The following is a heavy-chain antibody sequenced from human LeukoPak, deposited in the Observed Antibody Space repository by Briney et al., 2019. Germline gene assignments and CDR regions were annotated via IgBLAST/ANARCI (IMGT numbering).Heavy chain of an antibody. CDR3: TRGYEWSDY. D-gene: IGHD2-8*01. Sequence: PGGSLTLFCAVSGLTFSNAWMSWVRQARGGGRGWVGRIKSKSNGGTTDYAAPVKGRFTISRDDSKNTLYLQMNSLKTEDTAVYYCTRGYEWSDYWGRGNLTLVSA. J-gene: IGHJ4*02. CDR2: IKSKSNGGTT. V-gene: IGHV3-15*01. CDR1: GLTFSNAW.